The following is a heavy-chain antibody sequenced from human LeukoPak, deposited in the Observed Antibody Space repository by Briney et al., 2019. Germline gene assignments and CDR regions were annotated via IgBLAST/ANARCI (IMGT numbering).Heavy chain of an antibody. Sequence: GESLKISCKGSGYSFTSYWIGWVRQMPGKGLEWMGIIYPGDSDTRYSPSFQGQVTISADKSISTAYLQWSSLKASDTAMYYCARARYYYDGSGYRQIYYFDYWGQGTLVTVSS. CDR3: ARARYYYDGSGYRQIYYFDY. CDR2: IYPGDSDT. V-gene: IGHV5-51*01. CDR1: GYSFTSYW. D-gene: IGHD3-22*01. J-gene: IGHJ4*02.